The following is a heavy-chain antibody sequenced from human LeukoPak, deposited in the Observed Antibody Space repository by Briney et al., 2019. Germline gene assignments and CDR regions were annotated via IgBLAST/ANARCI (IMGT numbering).Heavy chain of an antibody. V-gene: IGHV3-30-3*01. CDR1: GFTFSSYA. CDR3: ARDKSGMDV. CDR2: ISYDGSNK. J-gene: IGHJ6*02. Sequence: GRPLRLSCAASGFTFSSYAMHWVRQAPGKGLKWVAVISYDGSNKYYADSVKGRFTISRDNSKNTLYLQMNSLRAEDTAVYYCARDKSGMDVWGQGTTVTVSS.